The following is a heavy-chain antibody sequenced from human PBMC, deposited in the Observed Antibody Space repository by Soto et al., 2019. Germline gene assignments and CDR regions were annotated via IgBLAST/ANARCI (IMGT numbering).Heavy chain of an antibody. Sequence: GGSLRLSCAASGFTFSSYSMNWVRHAPGKGLEWVSSISSSSSYIYYADSVKGRFTISRDNAKNSLYLQMNSLRAEDTAVYYCARDRRRVDYGSGSYYNYGMDVWGQGTTVTVSS. V-gene: IGHV3-21*01. CDR3: ARDRRRVDYGSGSYYNYGMDV. CDR2: ISSSSSYI. J-gene: IGHJ6*02. CDR1: GFTFSSYS. D-gene: IGHD3-10*01.